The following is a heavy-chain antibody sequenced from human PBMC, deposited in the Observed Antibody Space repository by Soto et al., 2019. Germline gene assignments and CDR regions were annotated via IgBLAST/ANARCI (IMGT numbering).Heavy chain of an antibody. D-gene: IGHD5-18*01. Sequence: SETLSLTCTVSGGSISSYYWSWIRQPPGKGLEWIGYIYYSGSTNYNPSLKSRVTISVDTSKNQFSLKLSSVTAADTAVYYCARQDDTAMVAWGQGTLVTVSS. CDR1: GGSISSYY. CDR2: IYYSGST. V-gene: IGHV4-59*01. CDR3: ARQDDTAMVA. J-gene: IGHJ5*02.